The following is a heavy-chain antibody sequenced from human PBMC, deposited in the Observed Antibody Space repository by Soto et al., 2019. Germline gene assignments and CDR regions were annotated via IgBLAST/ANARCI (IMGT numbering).Heavy chain of an antibody. V-gene: IGHV3-66*01. CDR2: IYSGGST. D-gene: IGHD4-17*01. CDR1: GFTVSSNY. Sequence: GGSLRLSCAASGFTVSSNYMSWVRQAPGKGLEWVSVIYSGGSTYYADSVKGRFTISRDNSKNTLYLQMNSLRAEDTAVYYCARVESLVTTPPRGFDAFDIWGQGTMVTVSS. J-gene: IGHJ3*02. CDR3: ARVESLVTTPPRGFDAFDI.